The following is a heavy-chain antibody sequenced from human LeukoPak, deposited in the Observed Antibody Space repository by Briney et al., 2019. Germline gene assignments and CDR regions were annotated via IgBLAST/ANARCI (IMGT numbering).Heavy chain of an antibody. D-gene: IGHD3-10*01. V-gene: IGHV3-23*01. CDR1: GFTFSSYA. J-gene: IGHJ4*02. CDR3: AKTRGFGELLTYFDY. Sequence: GGSLRLSCAASGFTFSSYAMSWVRQAPGKGLEWDSAISGSGGSTYYADSVKGRFTISRDNSKNTLYLQMNSLRAEDTAVYYCAKTRGFGELLTYFDYWGQGTLVTVSS. CDR2: ISGSGGST.